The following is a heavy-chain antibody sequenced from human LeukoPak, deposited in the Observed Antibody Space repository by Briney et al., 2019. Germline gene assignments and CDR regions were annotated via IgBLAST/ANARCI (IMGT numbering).Heavy chain of an antibody. J-gene: IGHJ4*02. CDR1: GFTFSDYY. Sequence: GGSLRLSCAASGFTFSDYYMSWIRQAPGKGLEWVSAISGSGGSTYYADSVKGRFTISRDNSKNTLYLQMNSLRAEDTAVYYCAKARDSYDYGDFTPEDRGNYFDYWGQGTLVTVSS. CDR3: AKARDSYDYGDFTPEDRGNYFDY. CDR2: ISGSGGST. D-gene: IGHD4-17*01. V-gene: IGHV3-23*01.